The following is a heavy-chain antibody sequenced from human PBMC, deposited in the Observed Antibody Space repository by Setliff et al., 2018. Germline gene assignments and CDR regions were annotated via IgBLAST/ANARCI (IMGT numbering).Heavy chain of an antibody. CDR2: VRYNGGNE. CDR1: GFTFSSYG. Sequence: GGSLRLSCAASGFTFSSYGMHWVRQAPGKGLEWVTFVRYNGGNEYYADSVKGRFTVSRDNSMNTLYLQMNSLTAEDTAVYYCAKSRPMIVPGAVDSWGQGTLVTVPQ. V-gene: IGHV3-30*02. D-gene: IGHD3-16*01. CDR3: AKSRPMIVPGAVDS. J-gene: IGHJ4*02.